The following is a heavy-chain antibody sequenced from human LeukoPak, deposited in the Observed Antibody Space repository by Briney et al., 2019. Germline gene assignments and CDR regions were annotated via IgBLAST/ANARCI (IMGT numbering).Heavy chain of an antibody. V-gene: IGHV4-59*08. Sequence: SETLSLTCTVSGGSISSYYWSWIRQHPGKGLEWIGYIYYTGSTKYNASLKSRVTISVDTSKNQFSLKLSSVTAADTAVYYCARLRPSIGAAGTFDYWGQGTLVTVSS. J-gene: IGHJ4*02. CDR3: ARLRPSIGAAGTFDY. CDR1: GGSISSYY. CDR2: IYYTGST. D-gene: IGHD6-13*01.